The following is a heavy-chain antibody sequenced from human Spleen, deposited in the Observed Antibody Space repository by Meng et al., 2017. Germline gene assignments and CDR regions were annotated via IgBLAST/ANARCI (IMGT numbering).Heavy chain of an antibody. V-gene: IGHV3-7*01. CDR1: GFTFSTYW. CDR3: ARPADVNEARFGP. J-gene: IGHJ5*02. CDR2: MRQDGSER. Sequence: GESLKISCAASGFTFSTYWMTWVRQAPGKGLEWVANMRQDGSERYYGDSVKGRFTISRDNSKHSLYLQMNSLRAEDTAVYYCARPADVNEARFGPWGQGTLVTVSS.